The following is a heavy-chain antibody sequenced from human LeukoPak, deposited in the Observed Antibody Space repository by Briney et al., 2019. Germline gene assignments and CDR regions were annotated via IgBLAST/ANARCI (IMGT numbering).Heavy chain of an antibody. J-gene: IGHJ6*03. CDR1: GASISSSNYY. CDR3: ARNLDSDDDYYYYYMDV. D-gene: IGHD1-1*01. CDR2: IFYSGNT. V-gene: IGHV4-39*01. Sequence: PSETLSLTCTVSGASISSSNYYWGWIRQPPGKGLEWIGSIFYSGNTYYTPSLKSRVAISVDTSKNQFSLMLHSVTAADTAVYYCARNLDSDDDYYYYYMDVWGKGTTVTVSS.